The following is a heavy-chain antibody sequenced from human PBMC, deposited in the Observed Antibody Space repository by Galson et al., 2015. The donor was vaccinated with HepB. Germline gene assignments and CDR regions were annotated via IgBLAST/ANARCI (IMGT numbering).Heavy chain of an antibody. CDR2: TYYRSKWNN. CDR3: ARNLDY. V-gene: IGHV6-1*01. Sequence: CAISGDSVSSNSASWNWIRQSPSRGLEWLGRTYYRSKWNNDYAVSAKTRITINPDTPKNQFSLQLNSVTPEDTAVYYCARNLDYWGQGTLVTVSS. J-gene: IGHJ4*02. CDR1: GDSVSSNSAS.